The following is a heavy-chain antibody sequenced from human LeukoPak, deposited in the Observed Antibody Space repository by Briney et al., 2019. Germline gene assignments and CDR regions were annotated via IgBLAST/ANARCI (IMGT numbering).Heavy chain of an antibody. D-gene: IGHD3-22*01. CDR1: GYXFTSYG. V-gene: IGHV1-18*01. J-gene: IGHJ4*02. Sequence: ASVKVSCKPSGYXFTSYGITWVRQAPGQGLEWMGWISAYNGNTNYAQLLQGRVTMTTDTSTSTAYMELRSLRSDDTAVYYCARDCDRSGYYCYWGQGTLVTVSS. CDR3: ARDCDRSGYYCY. CDR2: ISAYNGNT.